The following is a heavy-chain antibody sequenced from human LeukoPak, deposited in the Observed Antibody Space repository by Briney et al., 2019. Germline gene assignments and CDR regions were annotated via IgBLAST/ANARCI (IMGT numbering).Heavy chain of an antibody. CDR2: IKQDGRDK. CDR3: ARDYSASGAHDY. CDR1: GFTFSSYW. J-gene: IGHJ4*02. V-gene: IGHV3-7*01. D-gene: IGHD3-10*01. Sequence: GGSLRLSRAASGFTFSSYWMNWVRQAPGKGLEWVANIKQDGRDKYYVDSVKGRFTISRDNAKNSLYLQMNSLRAEDTAVYYCARDYSASGAHDYWGQGTLVTVSS.